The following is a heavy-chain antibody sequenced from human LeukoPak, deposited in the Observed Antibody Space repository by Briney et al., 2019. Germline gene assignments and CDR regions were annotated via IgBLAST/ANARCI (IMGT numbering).Heavy chain of an antibody. CDR3: ARWCMLREAFDI. CDR1: DDSITMYY. V-gene: IGHV4-59*12. Sequence: SETLSLTCTVSDDSITMYYWTWIRQPPGKGLQWIGEIYHSGSTNYNPSLKSRVTISVDKSKNQFSLKLSSVTAADTAVYYCARWCMLREAFDIWGQGTMVTVSS. CDR2: IYHSGST. D-gene: IGHD2-8*02. J-gene: IGHJ3*02.